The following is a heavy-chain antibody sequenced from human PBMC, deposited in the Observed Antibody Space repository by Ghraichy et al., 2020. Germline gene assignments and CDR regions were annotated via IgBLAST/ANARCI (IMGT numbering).Heavy chain of an antibody. CDR3: ARDRRVYGLDV. Sequence: GGSLRLSCAASEFTVSNDYMSWVRQAAGKDLEWVSVTYTGGSTKYADSVKGRFTVSRDISKNTLYLQMNSLKVEDTAVYHCARDRRVYGLDVWGPGPTVIVSS. J-gene: IGHJ6*02. CDR2: TYTGGST. D-gene: IGHD3-10*01. V-gene: IGHV3-66*01. CDR1: EFTVSNDY.